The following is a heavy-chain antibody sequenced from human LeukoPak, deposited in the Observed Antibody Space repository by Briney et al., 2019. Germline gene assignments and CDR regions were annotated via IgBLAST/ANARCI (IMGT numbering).Heavy chain of an antibody. CDR3: ARASDPWLQLT. D-gene: IGHD5-24*01. J-gene: IGHJ5*02. CDR1: GFTFSNYW. Sequence: GGSLRLSCAASGFTFSNYWMIWVRQAPGKGLESLGNIKQDGSEKRYADSVRGRFSISRDNAQTSLYLQMNSLRAEDTAVYYCARASDPWLQLTWGQGTLVTVSS. V-gene: IGHV3-7*05. CDR2: IKQDGSEK.